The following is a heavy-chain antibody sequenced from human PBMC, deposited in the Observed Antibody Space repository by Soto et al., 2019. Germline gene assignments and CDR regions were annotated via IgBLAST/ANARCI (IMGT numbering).Heavy chain of an antibody. J-gene: IGHJ6*04. V-gene: IGHV1-69*13. D-gene: IGHD6-19*01. CDR1: GGTFSSYA. Sequence: SVKVSCKASGGTFSSYAISWVRQAPGQGLEWMGGIIPIFGTANYAQKFQGRVTITADESTSTAYMELSSLRSEDTAVYYCAFPLGYSSAAPSEHNNYRGRDVWAKGPRVP. CDR2: IIPIFGTA. CDR3: AFPLGYSSAAPSEHNNYRGRDV.